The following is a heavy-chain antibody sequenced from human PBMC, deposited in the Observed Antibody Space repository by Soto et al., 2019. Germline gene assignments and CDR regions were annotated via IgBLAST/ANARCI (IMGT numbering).Heavy chain of an antibody. Sequence: GGSLRLSCAASGFTFSSYAMSWVRQAPGKGLEWVSAISGSGGSTYYADSVKGRFTISRDNSKNTLYLQMNSLRAEDTAVYYCAKDPLPHSSGWYYFDYWGQGTLVTVSS. CDR1: GFTFSSYA. CDR3: AKDPLPHSSGWYYFDY. V-gene: IGHV3-23*01. D-gene: IGHD6-19*01. CDR2: ISGSGGST. J-gene: IGHJ4*02.